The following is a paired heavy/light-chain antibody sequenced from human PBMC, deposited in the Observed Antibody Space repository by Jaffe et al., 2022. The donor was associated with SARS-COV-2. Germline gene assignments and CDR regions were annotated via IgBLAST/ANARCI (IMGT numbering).Heavy chain of an antibody. V-gene: IGHV4-39*02. CDR2: IHYSGST. D-gene: IGHD3-22*01. CDR3: ARDYYYDSTETPYNWLDP. CDR1: GDSINNRNYY. Sequence: QLQLQESGPGLVKPSETLSLTCFVSGDSINNRNYYWGWIRQPPGKGLEWIGSIHYSGSTYYNPSLKSRVTISIDTSKNYFSLRLSSVTAPDTAVYFCARDYYYDSTETPYNWLDPWGQGTLVTVSS. J-gene: IGHJ5*02.
Light chain of an antibody. CDR3: AAWEDSLNGWV. CDR1: SSNIGSNP. CDR2: TNN. V-gene: IGLV1-44*01. J-gene: IGLJ3*02. Sequence: QSVLTQPPSASGTPGQRVTISCSGSSSNIGSNPVNWYQQLPGTTPKLLIYTNNQRPSGVPDRFSGSKSGTSASLAISGLQAEDEADYFCAAWEDSLNGWVFGGGTKVTVL.